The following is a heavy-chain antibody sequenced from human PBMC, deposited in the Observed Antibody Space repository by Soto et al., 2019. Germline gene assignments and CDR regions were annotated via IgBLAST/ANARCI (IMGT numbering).Heavy chain of an antibody. CDR2: IYYSGST. D-gene: IGHD4-17*01. V-gene: IGHV4-31*03. CDR1: GGSISSGAYY. J-gene: IGHJ2*01. CDR3: ASTNDYGEPEWYFDL. Sequence: QVQLQESGPGLVKPSQTLSLTCTVSGGSISSGAYYWSWIRQHPGKGLEWIGYIYYSGSTYYNPSLKSRVTISVDTYKNQFSLKLSSVTAADTAVYYCASTNDYGEPEWYFDLWGRGTLVTVSS.